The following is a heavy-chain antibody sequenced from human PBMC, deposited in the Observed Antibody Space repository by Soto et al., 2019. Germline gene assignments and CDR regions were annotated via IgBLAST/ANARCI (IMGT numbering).Heavy chain of an antibody. J-gene: IGHJ4*02. V-gene: IGHV3-48*03. CDR2: ISSSGSTI. CDR1: GFTFSSYE. D-gene: IGHD3-22*01. CDR3: AREAVITTSGYFDY. Sequence: PGGSLRLSCAASGFTFSSYEMNWVRQAPGKGLEWVSYISSSGSTIYYADSVKGRFTISRDNAKNSLYLQMNSLRAEDTAVYYCAREAVITTSGYFDYWGQGTLVTVSS.